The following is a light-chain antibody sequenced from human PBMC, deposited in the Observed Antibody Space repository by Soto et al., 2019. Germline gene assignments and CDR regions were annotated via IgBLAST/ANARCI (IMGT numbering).Light chain of an antibody. Sequence: QSALTQPPSASGSPGQSVTISCTGTSSDIGYYNYVSWYQQHPGKAPKLMIYEVTKRPSGVPGRFSGSKSGNTASLTVSGLQAEDEADYYCSSFGGVNTGVLFGGGTKLTVL. CDR1: SSDIGYYNY. CDR2: EVT. CDR3: SSFGGVNTGVL. J-gene: IGLJ2*01. V-gene: IGLV2-8*01.